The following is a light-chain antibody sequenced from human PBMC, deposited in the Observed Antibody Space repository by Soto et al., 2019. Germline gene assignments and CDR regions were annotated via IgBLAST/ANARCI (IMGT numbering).Light chain of an antibody. Sequence: HSVLTQSLSVSGSPGQAVTISCTGTSSDVGGYDYVSWFQQHPGKAPKLMIYDVTERPSGVPDRFSGSKSGNTASLTISGLQAEDEADYYCCSYAGSYISLFVFGTGTKVTVL. J-gene: IGLJ1*01. V-gene: IGLV2-11*01. CDR2: DVT. CDR1: SSDVGGYDY. CDR3: CSYAGSYISLFV.